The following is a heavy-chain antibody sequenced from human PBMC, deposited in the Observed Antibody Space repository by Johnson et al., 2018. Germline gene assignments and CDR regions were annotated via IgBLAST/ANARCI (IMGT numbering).Heavy chain of an antibody. D-gene: IGHD3-10*01. V-gene: IGHV4-4*02. J-gene: IGHJ6*03. CDR3: AKSSHGTAWLAYHYYMDV. CDR2: ISHSGST. Sequence: QVQLQESGPGLVKPSGTLSLTCAVSGGSISSSNWWSWVRQSPGKGLEWIGEISHSGSTNYNPSLQSRIPISLDKSKNQFSLNLSSVTAAATALYYCAKSSHGTAWLAYHYYMDVWGKGTTVTVSS. CDR1: GGSISSSNW.